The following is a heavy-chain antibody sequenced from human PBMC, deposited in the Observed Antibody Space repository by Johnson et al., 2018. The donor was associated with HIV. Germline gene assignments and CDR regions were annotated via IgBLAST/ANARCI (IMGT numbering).Heavy chain of an antibody. CDR3: AKVLRDGYLPDAFDI. V-gene: IGHV3-66*01. CDR1: GITVSSNY. CDR2: IFTVGDV. Sequence: EQLVESGGGLAQPGGSLRLSCAASGITVSSNYMSWVRQAPGKGLEWVSVIFTVGDVYYADSVKGRFTISRDNSKNTLYLQMKSLRAEDTAVYYCAKVLRDGYLPDAFDIWGQGTMVTVSS. J-gene: IGHJ3*02. D-gene: IGHD5-24*01.